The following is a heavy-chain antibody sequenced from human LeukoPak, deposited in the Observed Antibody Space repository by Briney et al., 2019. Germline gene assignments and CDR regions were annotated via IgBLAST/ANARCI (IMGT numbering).Heavy chain of an antibody. J-gene: IGHJ6*03. V-gene: IGHV4-39*01. D-gene: IGHD1-1*01. Sequence: SETLSLTCTVSAGSISSSSYYWGWLRQPPGKGLEWIGSIYYSGSTYYNPSLKSRVTMSVDTSKNQVSLKLSSVTAADTAVYYCARGSTGTTYYYYYYMDVWGKGTTVTVSS. CDR1: AGSISSSSYY. CDR2: IYYSGST. CDR3: ARGSTGTTYYYYYYMDV.